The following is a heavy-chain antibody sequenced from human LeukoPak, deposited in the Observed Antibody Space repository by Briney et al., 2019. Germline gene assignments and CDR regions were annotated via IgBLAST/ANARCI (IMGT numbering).Heavy chain of an antibody. CDR3: ARGITTPSDY. CDR2: IYHSGST. Sequence: SETLSLTCAVSGGSISSGGYSWSWIRQPPGKGLEWIGYIYHSGSTYYNPSLKSRVTISVDRSKNQFSLKLSSVTAADTAVYYCARGITTPSDYWGQGTLVTVSS. CDR1: GGSISSGGYS. D-gene: IGHD2-15*01. V-gene: IGHV4-30-2*01. J-gene: IGHJ4*02.